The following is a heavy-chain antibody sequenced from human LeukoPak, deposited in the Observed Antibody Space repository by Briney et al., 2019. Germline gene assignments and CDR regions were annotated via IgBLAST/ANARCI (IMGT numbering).Heavy chain of an antibody. Sequence: GGSLRLSCAASGFTFSSYSMNWVRQAPGKWLEGVSSISSSSSYIYYADSVKGRFTISRDNAKNSLYLQMNSLRAEDTAVYYCARPCTGSPSCGDYWGQGTLVTVSS. CDR1: GFTFSSYS. J-gene: IGHJ4*02. CDR3: ARPCTGSPSCGDY. CDR2: ISSSSSYI. D-gene: IGHD2-2*01. V-gene: IGHV3-21*01.